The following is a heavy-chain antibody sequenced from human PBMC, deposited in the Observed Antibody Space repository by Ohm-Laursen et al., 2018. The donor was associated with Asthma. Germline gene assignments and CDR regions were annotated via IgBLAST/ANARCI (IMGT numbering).Heavy chain of an antibody. J-gene: IGHJ4*02. CDR1: GGSFSGYY. V-gene: IGHV4-34*01. CDR2: INHSGST. D-gene: IGHD3-16*02. Sequence: TLSLTCAVYGGSFSGYYWSWIRQPPGKGLEWIGEINHSGSTNYNPSLKSRVTISVDTSKDQFSLRLSSVTAADTAFYYCARVMITFGGFIVPLYYFDYWGQGTLVTVSS. CDR3: ARVMITFGGFIVPLYYFDY.